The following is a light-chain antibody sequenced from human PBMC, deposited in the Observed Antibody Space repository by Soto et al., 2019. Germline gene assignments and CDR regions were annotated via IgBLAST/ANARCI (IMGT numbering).Light chain of an antibody. CDR1: QGVTTN. CDR3: QQYGSSLWT. J-gene: IGKJ1*01. Sequence: EIVMTQSPASLSVSPGERVTLSCRAGQGVTTNFAWYQQRPGQAPRLLIYGASNRAAGIPDRFSGSGSGTDFTLTISRLEPEDFAVYYCQQYGSSLWTFGQGTKVDI. CDR2: GAS. V-gene: IGKV3-20*01.